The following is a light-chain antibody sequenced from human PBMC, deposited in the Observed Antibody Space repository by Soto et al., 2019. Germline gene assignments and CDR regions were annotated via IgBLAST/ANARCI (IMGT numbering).Light chain of an antibody. CDR3: QQYGDSPWT. V-gene: IGKV3-20*01. CDR1: QSVSSSY. Sequence: ETVLTQSRGTLSLSPGERATLSCRASQSVSSSYLAWYQQKPGHAPSLLIYGPSIRATRIPARFSGSGSGTDFTLTISILAPEDFPVYYCQQYGDSPWTFGQGTKVDSK. J-gene: IGKJ1*01. CDR2: GPS.